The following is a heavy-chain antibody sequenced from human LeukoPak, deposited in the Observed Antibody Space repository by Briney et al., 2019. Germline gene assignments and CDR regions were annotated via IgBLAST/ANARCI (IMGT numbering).Heavy chain of an antibody. CDR1: GFTFSSYG. CDR2: ITGSSTSR. CDR3: VRTYYDILTGYNPYFDY. V-gene: IGHV3-21*01. Sequence: GGSLRLSCAASGFTFSSYGMSWVRQAPGKGLEWVSSITGSSTSRYYADSLKGRFTISRDNAKNSLYLQMNSLRAEDTAVYYCVRTYYDILTGYNPYFDYWGQGILVTVSS. D-gene: IGHD3-9*01. J-gene: IGHJ4*02.